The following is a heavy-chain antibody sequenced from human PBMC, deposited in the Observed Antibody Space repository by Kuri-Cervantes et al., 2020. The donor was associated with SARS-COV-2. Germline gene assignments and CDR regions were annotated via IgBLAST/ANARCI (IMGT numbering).Heavy chain of an antibody. V-gene: IGHV5-51*01. CDR1: GYRFTSYW. CDR2: IYPGDSDT. D-gene: IGHD4-17*01. CDR3: ARLPDYGDYWFDP. J-gene: IGHJ5*02. Sequence: GGSLRLSCKGSGYRFTSYWIGWVRQMPGKGLEWMGIIYPGDSDTRYSPSFQGQVTISADKSISTAYLQWSSLKASDTAMYYCARLPDYGDYWFDPWGQGTLVTVSS.